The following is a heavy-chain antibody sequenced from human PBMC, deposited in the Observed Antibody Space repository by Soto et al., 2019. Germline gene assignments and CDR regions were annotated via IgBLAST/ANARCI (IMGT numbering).Heavy chain of an antibody. CDR2: IIPIFGTA. CDR3: ARGCSSTSCSYIYPGYYFDY. J-gene: IGHJ4*02. D-gene: IGHD2-2*01. V-gene: IGHV1-69*13. Sequence: SVKVSFKASGGTFSSYAISWVRQAPGQGLEWMGGIIPIFGTANYAQKFQGRVTITADESTSTAYMELSSLRSEDTAVYYCARGCSSTSCSYIYPGYYFDYWGQGTLVTVSS. CDR1: GGTFSSYA.